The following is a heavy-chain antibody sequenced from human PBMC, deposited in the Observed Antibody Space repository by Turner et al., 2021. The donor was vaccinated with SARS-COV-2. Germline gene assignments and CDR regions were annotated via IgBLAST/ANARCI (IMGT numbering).Heavy chain of an antibody. CDR1: DGFLSSSSYY. D-gene: IGHD5-18*01. V-gene: IGHV4-39*01. Sequence: QLQLPESGPGLVKPSETLSLTCNVPDGFLSSSSYYWGWLRQPPGKGPEWSGNNYYSGVTYYNPSLKRRGATFVDKSKNQFSLKLRSVTAADTAVYYCARLMDTAMDYYGMDVWGQGTTVTVSS. CDR2: NYYSGVT. CDR3: ARLMDTAMDYYGMDV. J-gene: IGHJ6*02.